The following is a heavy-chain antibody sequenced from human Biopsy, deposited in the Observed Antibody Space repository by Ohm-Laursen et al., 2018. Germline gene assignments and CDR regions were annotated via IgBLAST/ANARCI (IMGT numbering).Heavy chain of an antibody. CDR3: VRGVDYYDPYHYYALDV. J-gene: IGHJ6*02. V-gene: IGHV4-34*01. D-gene: IGHD3-22*01. CDR1: GESFNGYY. Sequence: SETLSLTCAVYGESFNGYYWSWIRQTPGKGLEWIGEINHSGRTNYNPSLKSRVTISVDTPKNQFSLKVRSVTAADTAVYYCVRGVDYYDPYHYYALDVWGQGTTVTASS. CDR2: INHSGRT.